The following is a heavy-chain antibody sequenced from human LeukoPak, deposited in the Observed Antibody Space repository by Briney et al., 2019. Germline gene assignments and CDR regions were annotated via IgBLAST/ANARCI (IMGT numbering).Heavy chain of an antibody. CDR2: IRYDGSNE. D-gene: IGHD6-19*01. J-gene: IGHJ4*02. CDR3: ARDLTYSGWYYFDY. Sequence: GGSLRLSCAASGFTFSSYGMHWVRQAPGKGLEWVAFIRYDGSNEYYADSVKGRFTISRDNSKNTLYLQMNSLRAEDSAVYYCARDLTYSGWYYFDYWGQGTLVTVSS. V-gene: IGHV3-30*02. CDR1: GFTFSSYG.